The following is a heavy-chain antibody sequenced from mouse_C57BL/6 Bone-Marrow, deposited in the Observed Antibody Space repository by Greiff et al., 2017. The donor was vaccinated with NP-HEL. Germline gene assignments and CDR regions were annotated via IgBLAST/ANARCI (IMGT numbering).Heavy chain of an antibody. CDR1: GFTFSDYY. V-gene: IGHV5-12*01. CDR2: ISNGGGST. Sequence: EVQGVESGGGLVQPGGSLKLSCAASGFTFSDYYMYWVRQTPEKRLEWVAYISNGGGSTYYPDTVKGRFTISRDNAKNTLYLQMSRLKSEDTAMYYCATQWYFDVWGTGTTVTVSS. J-gene: IGHJ1*03. CDR3: ATQWYFDV.